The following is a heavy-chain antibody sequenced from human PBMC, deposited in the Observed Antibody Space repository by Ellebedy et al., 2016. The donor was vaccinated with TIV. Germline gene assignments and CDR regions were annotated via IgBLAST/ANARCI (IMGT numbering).Heavy chain of an antibody. J-gene: IGHJ3*02. CDR1: GDSISSYY. CDR2: IYFSGSA. D-gene: IGHD1-7*01. Sequence: SETLSLXXTVSGDSISSYYWSWIRRPPGKGLEWIGHIYFSGSATYNPSLRSRVTISVHTSKQQFSLNLSSVTAADTAIYHCARWNSGVVGLDALDIWGQGKMVTVSS. CDR3: ARWNSGVVGLDALDI. V-gene: IGHV4-4*09.